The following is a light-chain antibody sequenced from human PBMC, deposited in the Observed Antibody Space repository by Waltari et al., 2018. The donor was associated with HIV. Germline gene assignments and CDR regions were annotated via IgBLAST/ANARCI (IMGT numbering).Light chain of an antibody. CDR2: DVT. V-gene: IGLV2-14*03. CDR3: SSFTSTDTLVV. J-gene: IGLJ2*01. CDR1: SSDVRGYNH. Sequence: QSALTQPASVSGSPGQSLTISSTGTSSDVRGYNHVSWYQQHPGEPPKLLIYDVTYRPSGVSNRFSGSKSGNTASLTISGLRTEDEGDYFCSSFTSTDTLVVFGGGTKLTVL.